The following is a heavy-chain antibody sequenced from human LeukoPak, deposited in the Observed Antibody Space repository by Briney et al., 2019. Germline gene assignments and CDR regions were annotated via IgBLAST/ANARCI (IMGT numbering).Heavy chain of an antibody. V-gene: IGHV3-30*04. D-gene: IGHD4-23*01. CDR1: GFTFSSYV. Sequence: PGGSPRLSCAASGFTFSSYVMHWVRQAPGKGLEWVAIISYDGSNEYYADSVKGRFTISRDNAKNSLYLQMNSLRAEDTALYYCAKAPRWLLQYFDYWGQGTLVTVSS. J-gene: IGHJ4*02. CDR2: ISYDGSNE. CDR3: AKAPRWLLQYFDY.